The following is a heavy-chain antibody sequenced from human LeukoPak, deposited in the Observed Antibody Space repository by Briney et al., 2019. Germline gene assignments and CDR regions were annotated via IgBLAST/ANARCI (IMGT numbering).Heavy chain of an antibody. V-gene: IGHV3-23*01. Sequence: GGSLRLSCAASGFTFSSYAMSWVRQAPGKGLEWVSAISGSGGSTYYADSVKGRFTISRDNSKNTLYLQMNTLRAEDTAVYYCAKDADYYYYYGMDVWGQGTTVTVSS. CDR1: GFTFSSYA. J-gene: IGHJ6*02. CDR2: ISGSGGST. CDR3: AKDADYYYYYGMDV.